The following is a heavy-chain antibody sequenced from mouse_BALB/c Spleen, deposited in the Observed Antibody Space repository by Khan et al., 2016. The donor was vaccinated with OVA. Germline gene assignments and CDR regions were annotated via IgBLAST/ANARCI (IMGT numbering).Heavy chain of an antibody. CDR1: GYSITSDYA. V-gene: IGHV3-2*02. CDR3: ARAVTITTVVATDFDY. Sequence: EVQLQESGPGLVKPSQSLSLTCTVTGYSITSDYAWNWIRQFPGNKLEWMAYISYSGRTSYNPSLKSRLSITRDTSKNQFFLQLNSVTTEDTATYYCARAVTITTVVATDFDYWGQGTTLTVSS. J-gene: IGHJ2*01. D-gene: IGHD1-1*01. CDR2: ISYSGRT.